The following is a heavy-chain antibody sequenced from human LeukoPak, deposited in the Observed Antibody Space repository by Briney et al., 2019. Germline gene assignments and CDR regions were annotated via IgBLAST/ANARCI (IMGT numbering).Heavy chain of an antibody. J-gene: IGHJ1*01. V-gene: IGHV3-11*01. D-gene: IGHD3-10*01. CDR1: GFTFTKHD. Sequence: GGSLRLSCDVSGFTFTKHDMSWFRQLPGKGLEWVSSISRSGAHSHYAASVRGRFTISRDNSNDTLFLQMTGLRDADTAIYYCARGSLGPAYWGRGTLVAVSS. CDR2: ISRSGAHS. CDR3: ARGSLGPAY.